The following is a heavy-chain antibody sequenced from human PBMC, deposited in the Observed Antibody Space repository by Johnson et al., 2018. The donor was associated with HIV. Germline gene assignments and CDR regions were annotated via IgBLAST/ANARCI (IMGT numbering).Heavy chain of an antibody. D-gene: IGHD4-17*01. CDR1: GFTFSSYG. J-gene: IGHJ3*02. CDR3: AKEYSSPYGDYDGDAFDI. V-gene: IGHV3-30*18. CDR2: ISYDGSNK. Sequence: QVQLVESGGGVVQPGGSLRLSCAASGFTFSSYGMHWVRQAPGKGLEWVAVISYDGSNKYYADSVKGRFTISRDNSKNTLYLQMNSLRAEDTAVYYCAKEYSSPYGDYDGDAFDIWGQGTMVTVSS.